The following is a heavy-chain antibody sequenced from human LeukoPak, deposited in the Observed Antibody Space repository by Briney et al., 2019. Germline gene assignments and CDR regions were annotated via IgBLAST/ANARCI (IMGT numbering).Heavy chain of an antibody. J-gene: IGHJ6*03. CDR3: SRDRLVTSYYYHMDV. V-gene: IGHV3-49*04. Sequence: PGGSLRLSCTASGFTFGDYAMSWVRQAPGRGLEWVGFIRSKGFCGTTEYAASVQGRFTISRDDSKSIAYLQMNSLQTEDTAVYYCSRDRLVTSYYYHMDVWGKGTTVTVTS. CDR2: IRSKGFCGTT. D-gene: IGHD4-11*01. CDR1: GFTFGDYA.